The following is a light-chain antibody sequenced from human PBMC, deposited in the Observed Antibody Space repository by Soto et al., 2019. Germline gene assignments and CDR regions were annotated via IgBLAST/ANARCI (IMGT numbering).Light chain of an antibody. Sequence: DIHMTESPADLSSFLGGGGTITCRTSQSISSYVSWYQQKPGQAPKXXIYDASSLESGVPSRFSGSGSGTEFTLTISSLQTDDFATYYCQQYNSYSPTFGQGTKVDIK. CDR3: QQYNSYSPT. V-gene: IGKV1-5*01. CDR1: QSISSY. CDR2: DAS. J-gene: IGKJ1*01.